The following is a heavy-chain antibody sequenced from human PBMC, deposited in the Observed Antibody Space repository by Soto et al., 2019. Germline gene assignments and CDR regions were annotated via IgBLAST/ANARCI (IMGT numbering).Heavy chain of an antibody. V-gene: IGHV3-11*06. J-gene: IGHJ4*02. CDR3: ARVDVGYSYGYIFDY. D-gene: IGHD5-18*01. Sequence: GSLRLSCAASGFTFSDYYMSWIRQAPGKGLEWVSYISSSSSYTNYADSVKGRFTISRDNAKNSLYLQMNSLRAEDTAVYYCARVDVGYSYGYIFDYWGQGTLVTVSS. CDR1: GFTFSDYY. CDR2: ISSSSSYT.